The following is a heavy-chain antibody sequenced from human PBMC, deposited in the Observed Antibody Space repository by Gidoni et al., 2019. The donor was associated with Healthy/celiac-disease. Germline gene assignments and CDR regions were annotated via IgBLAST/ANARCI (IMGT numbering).Heavy chain of an antibody. Sequence: QVQLQESGPGLVKPSETLSLTCTVSGGSISSYYWSWIRHPPGKGLEWIGYIYYSGSTNYNPSLKSRVTISVDTSKNQFSLKLSSVTAADTAVYYCAREYGINWYFDLWGRGTLVTVSS. J-gene: IGHJ2*01. CDR1: GGSISSYY. V-gene: IGHV4-59*01. CDR2: IYYSGST. CDR3: AREYGINWYFDL. D-gene: IGHD4-17*01.